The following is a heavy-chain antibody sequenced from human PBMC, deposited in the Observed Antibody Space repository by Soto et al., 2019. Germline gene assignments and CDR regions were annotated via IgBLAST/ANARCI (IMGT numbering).Heavy chain of an antibody. CDR2: IYYSGST. CDR3: ARGVRSITMVRGVPFDY. V-gene: IGHV4-31*03. D-gene: IGHD3-10*01. J-gene: IGHJ4*02. CDR1: GGSISSGGYY. Sequence: QVQLQESGPGLVKPSQTLSLTCTVSGGSISSGGYYWSWIRQHPGKGLEWIGYIYYSGSTYYNPSLKSRVTISVDTSKNQFSLKLSSVTAAATAVYYCARGVRSITMVRGVPFDYWGQGTLVTVSS.